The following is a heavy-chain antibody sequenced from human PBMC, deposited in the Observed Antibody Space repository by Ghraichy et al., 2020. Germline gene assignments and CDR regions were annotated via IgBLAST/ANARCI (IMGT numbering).Heavy chain of an antibody. CDR1: GFTFSFYS. V-gene: IGHV3-21*05. Sequence: GSLRLSCAASGFTFSFYSMNWVRQAPGKRLEWVSYISGTGGSTYYADSVRGRLTVSRDNAKNSVYLQINRLRAEDTAVYYCAKNQGGRNSRGSADNWGQGTLVTVSS. CDR3: AKNQGGRNSRGSADN. D-gene: IGHD4-23*01. J-gene: IGHJ4*02. CDR2: ISGTGGST.